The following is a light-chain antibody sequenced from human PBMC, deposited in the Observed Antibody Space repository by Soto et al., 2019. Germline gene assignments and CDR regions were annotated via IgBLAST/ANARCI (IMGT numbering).Light chain of an antibody. CDR1: QKIKSY. CDR2: GAS. CDR3: QQSYRDFPFT. Sequence: DIQMTQSPSSLSASVGDRVTITCRASQKIKSYVNCYQQTPVKAPKLLIYGASTLQSGVPSRFSGSESGPDFILTITSLQPEDFATYYCQQSYRDFPFTFGPGTKVDIK. J-gene: IGKJ3*01. V-gene: IGKV1-39*01.